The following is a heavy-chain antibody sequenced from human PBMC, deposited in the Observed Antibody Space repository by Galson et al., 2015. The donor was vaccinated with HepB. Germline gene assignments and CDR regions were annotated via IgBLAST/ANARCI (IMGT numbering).Heavy chain of an antibody. CDR2: ISDNGGST. CDR1: GFTFDTFT. CDR3: ARDSAWGYSDY. D-gene: IGHD3-16*01. Sequence: SLRLSCAASGFTFDTFTLHWVRQSPGKGLEWVAVISDNGGSTFYAESVQGRFIISRDNSKNTVYLQMNSLRPEDTAVYYCARDSAWGYSDYWGQGTLVTVSS. J-gene: IGHJ4*02. V-gene: IGHV3-30-3*01.